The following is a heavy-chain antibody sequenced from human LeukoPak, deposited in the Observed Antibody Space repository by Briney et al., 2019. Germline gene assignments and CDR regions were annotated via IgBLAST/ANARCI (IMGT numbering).Heavy chain of an antibody. Sequence: GGSLRLSCAASGSTFSSYAMSWGRQAPGKGLEWVSAISGSGGGTYYADSVKGRVTISRENSKNTLYLQMTSLRAEAPAVYYCAKDWGRSLQLRHFDYWGQGTLVTVSS. J-gene: IGHJ4*02. V-gene: IGHV3-23*01. CDR2: ISGSGGGT. CDR1: GSTFSSYA. D-gene: IGHD5-24*01. CDR3: AKDWGRSLQLRHFDY.